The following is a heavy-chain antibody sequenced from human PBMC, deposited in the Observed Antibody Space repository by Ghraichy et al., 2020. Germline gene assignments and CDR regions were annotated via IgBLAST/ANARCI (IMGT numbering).Heavy chain of an antibody. CDR3: ARDATGDLLSPGDY. D-gene: IGHD7-27*01. CDR2: ISYDGSNK. CDR1: GFTFSSYA. Sequence: GGSLRLSCAASGFTFSSYAMHWVRQAPGKGLEWVAVISYDGSNKYYADSVKGRFTISRDNSKNTLYLQMNSLRAEDTAVYYCARDATGDLLSPGDYWGQGTLVTVSS. V-gene: IGHV3-30*04. J-gene: IGHJ4*02.